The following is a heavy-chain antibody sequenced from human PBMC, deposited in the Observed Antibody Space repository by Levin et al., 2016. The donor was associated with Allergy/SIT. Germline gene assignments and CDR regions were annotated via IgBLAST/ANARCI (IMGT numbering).Heavy chain of an antibody. D-gene: IGHD1-26*01. CDR2: INHSGST. CDR1: GGSFSGYY. V-gene: IGHV4-34*01. Sequence: SETLSLTCAVYGGSFSGYYWSWIRQPPGKGLEWIGEINHSGSTNYNPSLKSRVTISVDTSKNQFSLKLRSVTAADTGVYYCARPQAGGRYYNWFDPWGQGTLVTVSS. J-gene: IGHJ5*02. CDR3: ARPQAGGRYYNWFDP.